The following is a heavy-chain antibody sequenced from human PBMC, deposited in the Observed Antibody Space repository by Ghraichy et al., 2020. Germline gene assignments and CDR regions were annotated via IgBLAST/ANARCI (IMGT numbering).Heavy chain of an antibody. D-gene: IGHD6-13*01. CDR3: AREVSWYGYYYYMDV. V-gene: IGHV3-23*01. CDR2: ISGSGGNT. Sequence: GGSLRLSCAASGFTFSSYAMSWVRQAPGKGLEWVSAISGSGGNTYYADSVKGRFTISRDNFKNTLYLQMNSLRAEDTALYYCAREVSWYGYYYYMDVWGKGTAVTVAS. J-gene: IGHJ6*03. CDR1: GFTFSSYA.